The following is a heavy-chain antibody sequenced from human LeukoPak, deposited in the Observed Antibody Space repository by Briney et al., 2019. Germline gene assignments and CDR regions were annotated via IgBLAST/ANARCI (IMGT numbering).Heavy chain of an antibody. CDR3: AKDLSGSYPEGDY. V-gene: IGHV1-69*06. D-gene: IGHD1-26*01. CDR2: IIPIFGTA. Sequence: SVKVSCKASGGTFSSYAISWVRQAPGQGLEWMGGIIPIFGTANYAQKFQGRVTITADKSTSTAYMELSSLRAEDTAVYYCAKDLSGSYPEGDYWGQGTLVTVSS. CDR1: GGTFSSYA. J-gene: IGHJ4*02.